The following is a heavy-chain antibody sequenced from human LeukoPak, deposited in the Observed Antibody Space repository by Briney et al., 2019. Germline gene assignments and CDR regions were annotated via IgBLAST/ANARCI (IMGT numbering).Heavy chain of an antibody. D-gene: IGHD2-2*01. CDR3: ARDRGGGYCSSTSCYDGGDYYYYGMDV. J-gene: IGHJ6*04. Sequence: GGSLRLSCAASGFTFSSYAMHWVRQAPGKGLEWVAVISYDGSNKYYADSVKGRFTISRDNSKNTLYLQMNSLRAEDTAVYYCARDRGGGYCSSTSCYDGGDYYYYGMDVWGKGTTVTVSS. CDR1: GFTFSSYA. CDR2: ISYDGSNK. V-gene: IGHV3-30*04.